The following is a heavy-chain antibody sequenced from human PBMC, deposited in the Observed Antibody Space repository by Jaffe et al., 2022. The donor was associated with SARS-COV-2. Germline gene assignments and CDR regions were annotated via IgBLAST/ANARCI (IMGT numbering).Heavy chain of an antibody. V-gene: IGHV4-39*01. Sequence: QLQLRESGPGLVKPSETLSLTCTVSGGSFSSSSYYWGWIRQPPGKGLEWIGSIYYSGSTYYNPSLKSRVTISLDTSKNQFSLKLSSVTAADTALYYCARPRPCPRERIAYCSRFDTFDIWGQGTMVTVS. D-gene: IGHD2-21*01. CDR2: IYYSGST. CDR1: GGSFSSSSYY. CDR3: ARPRPCPRERIAYCSRFDTFDI. J-gene: IGHJ3*02.